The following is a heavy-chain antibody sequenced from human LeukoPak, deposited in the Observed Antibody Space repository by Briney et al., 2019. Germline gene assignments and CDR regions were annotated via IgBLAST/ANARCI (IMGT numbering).Heavy chain of an antibody. J-gene: IGHJ4*02. D-gene: IGHD3-22*01. V-gene: IGHV3-11*01. CDR2: ISSSGTTI. CDR1: GFTFSDYY. CDR3: ARESYYCDSSGYYVYYFDY. Sequence: PGGSLRLSCAASGFTFSDYYMSWIRQAPGKGLEWVSYISSSGTTIYYADSVKGRFTISRDNAKNSLYLQMNSLRAEDTAVYYCARESYYCDSSGYYVYYFDYWGQATLVTVSS.